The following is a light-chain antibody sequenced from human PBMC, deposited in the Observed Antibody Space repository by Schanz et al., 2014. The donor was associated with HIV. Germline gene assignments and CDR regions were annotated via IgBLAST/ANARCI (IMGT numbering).Light chain of an antibody. V-gene: IGLV2-23*02. J-gene: IGLJ2*01. Sequence: QSALTQPASVSGSPGQSITISCSGSDSDVGDYNLVSWYQQHPDKAPKLLIFDVINRPLGISNRFSGSQSGNTASLTISGLQAGDEADYYCCSYAGSYTVVFGGGTKLTVL. CDR1: DSDVGDYNL. CDR2: DVI. CDR3: CSYAGSYTVV.